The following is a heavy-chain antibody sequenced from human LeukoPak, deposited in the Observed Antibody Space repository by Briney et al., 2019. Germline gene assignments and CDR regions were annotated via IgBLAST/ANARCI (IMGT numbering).Heavy chain of an antibody. CDR3: ARDYYGSGTYYIDY. D-gene: IGHD3-10*01. CDR1: GYTFTAYY. CDR2: IHPNSGGT. J-gene: IGHJ4*02. V-gene: IGHV1-2*02. Sequence: ASVKVSCKASGYTFTAYYLHWVRQAPGQGLEWMGWIHPNSGGTNYAQNFQGRVSMTTDTSISTVYMELSRLRSDDTAVYYCARDYYGSGTYYIDYWGQGTLVTVSS.